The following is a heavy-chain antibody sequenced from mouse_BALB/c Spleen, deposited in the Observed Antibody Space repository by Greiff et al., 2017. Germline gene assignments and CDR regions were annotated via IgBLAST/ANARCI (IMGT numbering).Heavy chain of an antibody. J-gene: IGHJ4*01. Sequence: EVMLVESGGGLVKPGGSLKLSCAASGFTFSSYAMSWVRQSPEKRLEWVAEISSGGSYTYYPDTVTGRFTISRDNAKNTLYLEMSSLRSEDTAMYYCARDRYYGSSYGYAMDYWGQGTSVTVSS. D-gene: IGHD1-1*01. CDR3: ARDRYYGSSYGYAMDY. V-gene: IGHV5-9-4*01. CDR1: GFTFSSYA. CDR2: ISSGGSYT.